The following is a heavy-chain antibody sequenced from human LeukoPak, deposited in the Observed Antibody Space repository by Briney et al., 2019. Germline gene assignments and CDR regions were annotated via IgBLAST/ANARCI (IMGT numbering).Heavy chain of an antibody. CDR1: GGSFSGHY. Sequence: SETLSLTCAVYGGSFSGHYWTWVRRSPGKGLEWIGEINQSGGTNYNPSVKSRFTISVDTSKNQFSLTVTSVTAADTALYYCARRRDWNDVLDYWGQGTLVTVSS. CDR3: ARRRDWNDVLDY. CDR2: INQSGGT. D-gene: IGHD1-1*01. V-gene: IGHV4-34*01. J-gene: IGHJ4*02.